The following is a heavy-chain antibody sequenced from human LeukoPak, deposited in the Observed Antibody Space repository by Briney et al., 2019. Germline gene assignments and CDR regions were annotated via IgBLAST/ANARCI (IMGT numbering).Heavy chain of an antibody. Sequence: ASVKVSCKASGGTFSSYAISWVRQAPGQGLEWMGGIIPIFGTANYAQKFQGRVTITADESTSTAYMELSSLRSEDTAVYYCARDSYNILTGYYMPVTYYYYYMDVWGKGTTVTISS. CDR1: GGTFSSYA. CDR2: IIPIFGTA. D-gene: IGHD3-9*01. J-gene: IGHJ6*03. V-gene: IGHV1-69*13. CDR3: ARDSYNILTGYYMPVTYYYYYMDV.